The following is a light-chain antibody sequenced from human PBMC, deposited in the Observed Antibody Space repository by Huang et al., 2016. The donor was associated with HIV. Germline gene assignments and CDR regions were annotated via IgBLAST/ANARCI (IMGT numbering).Light chain of an antibody. CDR1: QSLVYSDGNIY. Sequence: DVLLTQSPLSLPVTLGQPAFITCKSNQSLVYSDGNIYLNWFHQRPGHSPRRLIYKRSNRDSGVPDRFSAGGSGTDFTLWISEVEAEDVGDYYFMQASHGAGTFGQGTRVDIK. V-gene: IGKV2-30*01. CDR3: MQASHGAGT. J-gene: IGKJ1*01. CDR2: KRS.